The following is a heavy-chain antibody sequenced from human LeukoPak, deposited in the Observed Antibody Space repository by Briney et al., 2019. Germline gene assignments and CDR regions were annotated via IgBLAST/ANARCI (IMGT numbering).Heavy chain of an antibody. CDR2: INPNSGGT. CDR3: ARDPPSGSYSSGYNWFDP. CDR1: GYTFTGYY. V-gene: IGHV1-2*02. Sequence: GASVKVSCKASGYTFTGYYMHWVRQAPGQGLEWMGWINPNSGGTNYAQKFQGRVTMTRDTSISTAYMELSRLRSDDTAVYYCARDPPSGSYSSGYNWFDPWGQGTLVTVSS. J-gene: IGHJ5*02. D-gene: IGHD1-26*01.